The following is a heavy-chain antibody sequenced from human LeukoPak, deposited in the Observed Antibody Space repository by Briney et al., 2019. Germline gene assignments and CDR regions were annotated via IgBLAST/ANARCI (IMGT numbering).Heavy chain of an antibody. CDR3: ARFKGGTGFDY. Sequence: PSETLSLTCTVSGGSITTSDFDWAWIRQPPGQGFEWIATISSSGKAYYYPSLMSRVTISVDTSKNQFSLDVTSVTAADTGLFYCARFKGGTGFDYRGRGILVIVS. CDR2: ISSSGKA. CDR1: GGSITTSDFD. D-gene: IGHD1-26*01. J-gene: IGHJ4*02. V-gene: IGHV4-39*01.